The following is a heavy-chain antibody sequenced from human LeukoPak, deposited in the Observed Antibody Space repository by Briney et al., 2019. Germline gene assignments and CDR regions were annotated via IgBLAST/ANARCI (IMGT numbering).Heavy chain of an antibody. V-gene: IGHV4-59*12. CDR1: GGSISSYY. J-gene: IGHJ4*02. Sequence: SSETPSLTCTVSGGSISSYYWSWIRQPPGKGLEWIGYIYYSGSTNYNPSLKSRVTISVDTSKNQFSLKLSSVTAADTAVYYCAREVAGYLGGYFDYWGQGTLVTVSS. CDR3: AREVAGYLGGYFDY. CDR2: IYYSGST. D-gene: IGHD3-3*01.